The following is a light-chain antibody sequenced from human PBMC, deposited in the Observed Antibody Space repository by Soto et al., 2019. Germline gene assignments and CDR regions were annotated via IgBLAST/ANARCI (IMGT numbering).Light chain of an antibody. Sequence: EVVLTQSPGTLSLSPGERATLSCRASLSVSSSALAWYQQKPDQAPRLRVYSASSRATGIPDRFSGSGSGTDCALTINRLEPEDCAVYYCQLYGSSSPLPFGGGTKVEIK. J-gene: IGKJ4*01. CDR2: SAS. V-gene: IGKV3-20*01. CDR1: LSVSSSA. CDR3: QLYGSSSPLP.